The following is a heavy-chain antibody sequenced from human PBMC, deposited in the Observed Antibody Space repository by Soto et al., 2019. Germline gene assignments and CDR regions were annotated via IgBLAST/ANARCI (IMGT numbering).Heavy chain of an antibody. D-gene: IGHD2-2*01. V-gene: IGHV3-23*01. CDR2: ISGSAGST. Sequence: GGSLRLSWAASGFTFSSYSMSWVRQAPXKGLEWVSAISGSAGSTYYADSVKGRFTISRDNSKNTLYLQMNSLRAEDTAVYYCANRPGYAAITPDDAFDVWGQGTMSTVS. CDR1: GFTFSSYS. J-gene: IGHJ3*01. CDR3: ANRPGYAAITPDDAFDV.